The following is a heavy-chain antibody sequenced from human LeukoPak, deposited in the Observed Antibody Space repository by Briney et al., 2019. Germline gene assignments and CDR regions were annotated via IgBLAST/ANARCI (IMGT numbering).Heavy chain of an antibody. D-gene: IGHD3-16*02. CDR2: ISSSSSTI. CDR3: ARDSGDYVWGSYRHFDY. J-gene: IGHJ4*02. V-gene: IGHV3-48*04. CDR1: GFTFSSYR. Sequence: QSGGSLRLSCAASGFTFSSYRMNWVRQAPGKGLEWVSYISSSSSTIYYADSVKGRFTISRDNAKNSLYLQMNSLRAEDTAVYYCARDSGDYVWGSYRHFDYWGQGTLVTASS.